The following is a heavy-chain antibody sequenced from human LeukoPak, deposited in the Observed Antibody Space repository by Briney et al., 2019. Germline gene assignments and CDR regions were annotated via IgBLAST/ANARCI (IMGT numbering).Heavy chain of an antibody. CDR3: ARNEKWGRDV. CDR2: IVQDGSQK. J-gene: IGHJ4*02. Sequence: PGGSLRLSCAASGFTFSRHWMSWVRQAPGKGLEWVANIVQDGSQKYYVDSVKGRFTISKDNGKNSLYLQVNSLRAEDTAVYYGARNEKWGRDVWGQGTLVTVSS. V-gene: IGHV3-7*03. CDR1: GFTFSRHW. D-gene: IGHD2-21*02.